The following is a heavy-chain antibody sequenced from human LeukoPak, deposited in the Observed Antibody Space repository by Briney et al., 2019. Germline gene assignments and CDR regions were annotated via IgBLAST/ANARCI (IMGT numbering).Heavy chain of an antibody. V-gene: IGHV3-7*01. CDR2: IKEDGNEK. CDR1: GFTFSNYW. Sequence: GGSLRLSCAASGFTFSNYWMNWVRQAPGKGLEWVSNIKEDGNEKRYVDSVKGRFTISRDNAKNSLYLQMNSLRAEDTAVYYCGRALRGPSGYDSLDSWGQGTLVAVSS. D-gene: IGHD5-12*01. J-gene: IGHJ4*02. CDR3: GRALRGPSGYDSLDS.